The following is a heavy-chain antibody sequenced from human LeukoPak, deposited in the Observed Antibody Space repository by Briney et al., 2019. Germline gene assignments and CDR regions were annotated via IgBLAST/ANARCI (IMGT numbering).Heavy chain of an antibody. CDR3: ARIDCSSTSCYPHDAFDI. CDR2: IKQDGSEK. CDR1: GFTFSSYW. V-gene: IGHV3-7*01. J-gene: IGHJ3*02. D-gene: IGHD2-2*01. Sequence: GGSLRLSCAASGFTFSSYWMSWVRQAPGKGLEWVANIKQDGSEKYYVDSVKGRFTISRDNAKNSLYLQMNSLRAEDTAVYYCARIDCSSTSCYPHDAFDIWGQGTMVTVSS.